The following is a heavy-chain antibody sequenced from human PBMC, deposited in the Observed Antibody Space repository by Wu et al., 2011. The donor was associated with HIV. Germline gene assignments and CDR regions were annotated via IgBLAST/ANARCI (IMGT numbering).Heavy chain of an antibody. V-gene: IGHV1-69*05. CDR2: ILPIHNRV. Sequence: QVQLAQSGAEVKKPGSSVKVSCKVSGGTFSSYVLSWVRRAPGHGLEWMGGILPIHNRVNYAQKFQGRVTITTDESTTTAYMELSSLKFEDTAVYYCARDLTAVERNYVLGYMDVWGKGTTVTVS. CDR3: ARDLTAVERNYVLGYMDV. CDR1: GGTFSSYV. D-gene: IGHD1-7*01. J-gene: IGHJ6*03.